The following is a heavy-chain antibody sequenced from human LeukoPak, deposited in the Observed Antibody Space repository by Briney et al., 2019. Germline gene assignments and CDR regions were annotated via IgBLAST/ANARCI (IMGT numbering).Heavy chain of an antibody. CDR1: GGTFSSYA. Sequence: ASVKVSCKASGGTFSSYAISWVRQAPGQGLEWMGGIIPIFGTANYAQKFQGRVTITTDESTSTAYMELSSLRSEDTAVYYCARNSGYSYGIGDFFDYWGQGTLVTVSS. V-gene: IGHV1-69*05. CDR3: ARNSGYSYGIGDFFDY. CDR2: IIPIFGTA. J-gene: IGHJ4*02. D-gene: IGHD5-18*01.